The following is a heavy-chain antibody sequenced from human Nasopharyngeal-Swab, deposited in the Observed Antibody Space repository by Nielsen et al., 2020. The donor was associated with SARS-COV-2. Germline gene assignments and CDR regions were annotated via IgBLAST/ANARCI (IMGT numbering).Heavy chain of an antibody. D-gene: IGHD2-2*01. CDR3: ARDIVVVPAALSQYYFDY. J-gene: IGHJ4*02. V-gene: IGHV4-38-2*02. CDR2: IYHSGST. Sequence: WIRQPPGKGLEWIGSIYHSGSTYYNPSLKSRVTISVDTSKNQFSLKLSAVTDAETALHYCARDIVVVPAALSQYYFDYWGQGTLVTVSS.